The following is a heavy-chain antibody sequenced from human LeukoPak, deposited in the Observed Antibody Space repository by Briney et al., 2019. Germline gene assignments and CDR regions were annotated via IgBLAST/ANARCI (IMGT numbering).Heavy chain of an antibody. CDR3: ARRRGNYSSGWVPTRRGFDP. CDR2: IYGSGST. J-gene: IGHJ5*02. Sequence: PSETLSLTCTVSGGSIRSYWSWIRQPAGKGLEWIGRIYGSGSTDYNPSLKSRVTISVDTSKNQFSLKLSSVTAADTAVYYCARRRGNYSSGWVPTRRGFDPWGQGTLVTVSS. CDR1: GGSIRSY. V-gene: IGHV4-4*07. D-gene: IGHD6-19*01.